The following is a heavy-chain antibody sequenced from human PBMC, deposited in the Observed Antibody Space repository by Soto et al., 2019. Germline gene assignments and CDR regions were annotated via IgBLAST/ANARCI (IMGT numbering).Heavy chain of an antibody. Sequence: GGSLRLSCAASGFTFDDYTMHWVRQAPGKGLEWVSLISWDGGSTYYADSVKGRFTISRDNSKNSLYLQMNSLRTEDTALYYCAKEGPGTRSGHYGMDVWGPGTTVTVSS. CDR1: GFTFDDYT. J-gene: IGHJ6*02. D-gene: IGHD6-19*01. V-gene: IGHV3-43*01. CDR3: AKEGPGTRSGHYGMDV. CDR2: ISWDGGST.